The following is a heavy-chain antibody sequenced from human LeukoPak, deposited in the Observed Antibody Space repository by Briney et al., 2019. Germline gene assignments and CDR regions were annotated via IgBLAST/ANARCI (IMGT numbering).Heavy chain of an antibody. V-gene: IGHV1-69*04. Sequence: SVKVSCKASGGTLSSYAISWVRQAPGQGLEWMGRIIPILGIANYAQKFQGRVTITADKSTSTAYMELSSLRSEDTAVYYCARDTLSIAARPYYYYGMDVWGQGTTVTVSS. CDR1: GGTLSSYA. CDR3: ARDTLSIAARPYYYYGMDV. D-gene: IGHD6-6*01. J-gene: IGHJ6*02. CDR2: IIPILGIA.